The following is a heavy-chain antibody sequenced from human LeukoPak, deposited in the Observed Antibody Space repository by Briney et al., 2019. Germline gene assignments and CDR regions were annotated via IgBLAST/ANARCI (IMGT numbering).Heavy chain of an antibody. D-gene: IGHD1-7*01. Sequence: GGSLRLSCAASGFTFSSYAMHWVRRAPGKGLEYVSAISSNGGSTYYANSVKGRFTVSRDNSKNTLYLQMNSLRAEDTAVYYCAKDRRITGTTRFDYWGQGTLVTVSS. V-gene: IGHV3-64*01. CDR2: ISSNGGST. CDR3: AKDRRITGTTRFDY. J-gene: IGHJ4*02. CDR1: GFTFSSYA.